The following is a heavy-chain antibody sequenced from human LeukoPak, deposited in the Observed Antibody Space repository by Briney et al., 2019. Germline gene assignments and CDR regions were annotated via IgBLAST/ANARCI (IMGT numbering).Heavy chain of an antibody. Sequence: SETLSLTCAVYGGSFSGYYWSWIPQPPGKGLEWIGEINHSGSTNYNPSLKSRVTISVDTSKHQFSPKLSSVTDADTAVYYCAMQCSGGSCYHDLSDYWGQGTLVTVSS. V-gene: IGHV4-34*01. D-gene: IGHD2-15*01. CDR1: GGSFSGYY. J-gene: IGHJ4*02. CDR3: AMQCSGGSCYHDLSDY. CDR2: INHSGST.